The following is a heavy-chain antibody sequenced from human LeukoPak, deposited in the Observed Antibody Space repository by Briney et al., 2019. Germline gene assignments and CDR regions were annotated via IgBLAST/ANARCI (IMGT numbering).Heavy chain of an antibody. V-gene: IGHV1-24*01. CDR2: FDPEDGET. J-gene: IGHJ6*02. CDR1: GYTLTELS. CDR3: ARDQVRYYGSGSYPNTYGMDV. D-gene: IGHD3-10*01. Sequence: GASVKVSCKFSGYTLTELSMHWVRQAPGKGLEWMGGFDPEDGETIYAQKFQGRVTMTEDTSTSTAYMELRSLRSDDTAVYYCARDQVRYYGSGSYPNTYGMDVWGQGTTVTVSS.